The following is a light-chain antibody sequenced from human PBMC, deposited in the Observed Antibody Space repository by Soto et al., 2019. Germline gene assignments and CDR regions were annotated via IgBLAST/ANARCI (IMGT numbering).Light chain of an antibody. V-gene: IGLV2-11*01. CDR2: DVT. CDR3: CSYEGNYSWV. Sequence: QSALTQPRSVSGSPGQSVTISCTGTSSDVGGYNYVSWYQQHPGEAPKLMIYDVTKRPSGVPDRFSGSKSGNTASLTISGLQAEDETDYFCCSYEGNYSWVFGGGTKLTVL. J-gene: IGLJ3*02. CDR1: SSDVGGYNY.